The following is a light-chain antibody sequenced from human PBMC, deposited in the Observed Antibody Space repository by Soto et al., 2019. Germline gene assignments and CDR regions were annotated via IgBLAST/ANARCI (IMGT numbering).Light chain of an antibody. J-gene: IGKJ4*01. Sequence: EIVLTQSPATLSLSPGERATLSCRASQSVSRYLAWYQQKPGQAPRLLIYDASNRATGIPARFSGSGSGTDFTLTISNLEPEDFAVYYCQHRTTPFTFGGGTKVQIK. V-gene: IGKV3-11*01. CDR1: QSVSRY. CDR3: QHRTTPFT. CDR2: DAS.